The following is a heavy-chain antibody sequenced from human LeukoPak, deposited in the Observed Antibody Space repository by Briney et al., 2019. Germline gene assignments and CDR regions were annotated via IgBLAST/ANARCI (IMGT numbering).Heavy chain of an antibody. V-gene: IGHV1-69*13. CDR1: GGTFSSYA. Sequence: SVKVSCKASGGTFSSYAISWVRQAPGQGLEWMGGIIPIFGTANYAQKFHGRVTITADESTSTAYMELSSLRSEDTAVYYCARDRLEITFGGVIVASEKDLRFDYWGQGTLVTVSS. CDR2: IIPIFGTA. J-gene: IGHJ4*02. CDR3: ARDRLEITFGGVIVASEKDLRFDY. D-gene: IGHD3-16*02.